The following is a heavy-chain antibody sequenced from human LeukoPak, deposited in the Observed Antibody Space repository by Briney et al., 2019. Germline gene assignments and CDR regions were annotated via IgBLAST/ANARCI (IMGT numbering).Heavy chain of an antibody. D-gene: IGHD3-22*01. CDR2: IYRRGSN. V-gene: IGHV4-38-2*01. CDR3: ARVGSSGYQGPFDL. J-gene: IGHJ2*01. Sequence: KSSETLSLTCAVSGYSISSCYYWGLMRQPPGKGLQWVGTIYRRGSNYYNPTLRSRVTVSVDTSKNQFSLTLSSMTAADTAVYFCARVGSSGYQGPFDLWGRGTLVTVSS. CDR1: GYSISSCYY.